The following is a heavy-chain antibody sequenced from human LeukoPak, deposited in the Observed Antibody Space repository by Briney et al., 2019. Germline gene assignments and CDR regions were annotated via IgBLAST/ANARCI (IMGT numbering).Heavy chain of an antibody. CDR1: GYTFTSYG. D-gene: IGHD2-15*01. J-gene: IGHJ4*02. V-gene: IGHV1-18*01. Sequence: ASVKVSCKASGYTFTSYGISWVRQAPGQGLEWMGWISAYNGNTNYAQKLQGRVTMTRDTSTSTVYMELSSLRSEDTAVYYCARVCSGGSCYYFDYWGQGTLVTVSS. CDR3: ARVCSGGSCYYFDY. CDR2: ISAYNGNT.